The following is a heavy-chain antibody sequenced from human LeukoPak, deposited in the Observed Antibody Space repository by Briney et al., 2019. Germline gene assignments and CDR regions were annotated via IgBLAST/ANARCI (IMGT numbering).Heavy chain of an antibody. Sequence: ASVKVSCKASGYTFTGYYVHWVRQAPGQGLEWMGWINPNSGGTNYAQKFQGRVTMNWDTSISTAYMELSRLRSDDTAVYYCARDGRPMRWELQRDFDYWGQGTLVTVSS. CDR2: INPNSGGT. D-gene: IGHD2-15*01. CDR1: GYTFTGYY. V-gene: IGHV1-2*02. CDR3: ARDGRPMRWELQRDFDY. J-gene: IGHJ4*02.